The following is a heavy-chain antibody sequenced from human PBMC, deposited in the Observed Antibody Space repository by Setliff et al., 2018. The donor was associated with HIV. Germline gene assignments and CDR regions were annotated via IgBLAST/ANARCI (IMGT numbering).Heavy chain of an antibody. D-gene: IGHD6-19*01. J-gene: IGHJ3*02. CDR3: AIHRWLVVAFDI. CDR1: GYSISSGYY. Sequence: SETLSLTCTVSGYSISSGYYWGWIRQPPGKGLEWIGNIYHSGNTYYNPSLKSRVIISVDTSKNQFSLKLSSVTAADTAVYYCAIHRWLVVAFDIWGQGTMVTVSS. CDR2: IYHSGNT. V-gene: IGHV4-38-2*02.